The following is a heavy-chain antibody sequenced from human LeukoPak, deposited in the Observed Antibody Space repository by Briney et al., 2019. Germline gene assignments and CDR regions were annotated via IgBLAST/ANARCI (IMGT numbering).Heavy chain of an antibody. CDR3: ATTYYYDRSGYAGY. CDR2: IDNDGSTT. J-gene: IGHJ4*02. CDR1: GFTFNTFG. D-gene: IGHD3-22*01. Sequence: GGSLRLSCAASGFTFNTFGMTWVRQAPGKGLVWVSRIDNDGSTTNYADSVKGRFTISRDNAKNTLYLQMSSLGAEDTAVYYCATTYYYDRSGYAGYWGQGTLVTVSS. V-gene: IGHV3-74*01.